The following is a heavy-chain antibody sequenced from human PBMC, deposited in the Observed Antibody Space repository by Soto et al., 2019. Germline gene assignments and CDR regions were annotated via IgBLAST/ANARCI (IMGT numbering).Heavy chain of an antibody. CDR3: AKAMTTVIYYYYYGMDV. D-gene: IGHD4-17*01. CDR2: ISYDGSNK. V-gene: IGHV3-30*18. Sequence: QVQLVESGGGVVQPGRSLRLSCAASGFTFSSYGMHWVRQAPGKGLEWVAVISYDGSNKYYADSVKGRFTISRDNSKNTLYLQMNSLRAEDTAVYHCAKAMTTVIYYYYYGMDVWGQGTTVTVSS. J-gene: IGHJ6*02. CDR1: GFTFSSYG.